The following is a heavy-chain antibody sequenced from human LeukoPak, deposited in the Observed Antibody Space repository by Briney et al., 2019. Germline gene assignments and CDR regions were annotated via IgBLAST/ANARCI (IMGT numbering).Heavy chain of an antibody. CDR2: IYTSGST. CDR1: GGSISSGSYY. CDR3: ATAVAGHYFDY. D-gene: IGHD6-19*01. V-gene: IGHV4-61*02. J-gene: IGHJ4*02. Sequence: SETLSLTCTVSGGSISSGSYYWSWIRQPAGKGLEWIGRIYTSGSTNYNPSLKSRVTMSVDTSKNQFSLKLSSVTAADTAVYYCATAVAGHYFDYWGQGTLVTVSS.